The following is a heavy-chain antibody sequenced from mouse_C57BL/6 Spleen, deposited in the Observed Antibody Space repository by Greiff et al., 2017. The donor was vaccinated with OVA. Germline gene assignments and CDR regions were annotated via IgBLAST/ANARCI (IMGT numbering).Heavy chain of an antibody. J-gene: IGHJ1*03. D-gene: IGHD1-2*01. V-gene: IGHV3-6*01. CDR2: LSYDGSN. CDR3: ARDDGLGYFDV. Sequence: EVKLMESGPGLVKPSQSLSLTCSVTGYSITSGYYWNWIRQFPGNKLEWMGYLSYDGSNNYNPSLKNRISITRDTSKNQFFLKLNAVTTEDTATYYCARDDGLGYFDVWGTGTTVTVSS. CDR1: GYSITSGYY.